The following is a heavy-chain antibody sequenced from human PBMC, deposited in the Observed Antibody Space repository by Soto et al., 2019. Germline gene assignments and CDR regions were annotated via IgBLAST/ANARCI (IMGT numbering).Heavy chain of an antibody. CDR3: ARHLNYYDNSGHENWFDP. Sequence: GESLKISCKGSGYSFTSYWIGWVRQMPGKGLEWMGIIYPGDSDTRYSPSFQGQVTISADKSISTAYLQWSSLKASDTAMYYCARHLNYYDNSGHENWFDPWGQGTLVTVSS. V-gene: IGHV5-51*01. J-gene: IGHJ5*02. D-gene: IGHD3-22*01. CDR2: IYPGDSDT. CDR1: GYSFTSYW.